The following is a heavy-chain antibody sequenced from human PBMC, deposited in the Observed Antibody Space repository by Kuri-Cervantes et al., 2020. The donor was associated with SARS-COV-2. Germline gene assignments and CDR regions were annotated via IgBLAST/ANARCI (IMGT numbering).Heavy chain of an antibody. V-gene: IGHV1-18*01. CDR1: GYTFTSYG. J-gene: IGHJ5*02. CDR3: ARSGGSSWYRGNNWFDP. D-gene: IGHD6-13*01. Sequence: ASVKVSCKASGYTFTSYGIGWVRQAPGQGLEWMGWISAYNGNTNYAQKLQGRVTMTTDTSTSTAYMELRSLRSDDTAVYYCARSGGSSWYRGNNWFDPWGQGTLVTVSS. CDR2: ISAYNGNT.